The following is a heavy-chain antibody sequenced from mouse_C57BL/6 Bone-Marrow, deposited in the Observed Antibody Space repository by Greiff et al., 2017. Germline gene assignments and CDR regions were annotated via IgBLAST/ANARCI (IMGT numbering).Heavy chain of an antibody. V-gene: IGHV1-7*01. CDR3: ASELYGYYAMDY. J-gene: IGHJ4*01. CDR1: GYTFTSYW. Sequence: QVQLQQSGPELAQPGASVKLPCKASGYTFTSYWLHWVKQRPGTGLEWIGYINPSSGYTKYNQKFKDKATLTADKSSSTAFMQLSSLPDEDSAVYCCASELYGYYAMDYWDQGPSVTVS. CDR2: INPSSGYT. D-gene: IGHD1-1*01.